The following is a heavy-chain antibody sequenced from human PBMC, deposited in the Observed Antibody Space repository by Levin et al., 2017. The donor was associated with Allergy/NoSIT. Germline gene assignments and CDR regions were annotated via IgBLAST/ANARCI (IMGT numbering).Heavy chain of an antibody. CDR2: IKSKTDGGTT. J-gene: IGHJ4*02. Sequence: SCAASGFTFSNAWMSWVRQAPGKGLEWVGRIKSKTDGGTTDYAAPVKGRFTISRDDSKNTLYLQMNSLKTEDTAVYYCTTPYYYDSSGYYPDYWGQGTLVTVSS. V-gene: IGHV3-15*01. D-gene: IGHD3-22*01. CDR3: TTPYYYDSSGYYPDY. CDR1: GFTFSNAW.